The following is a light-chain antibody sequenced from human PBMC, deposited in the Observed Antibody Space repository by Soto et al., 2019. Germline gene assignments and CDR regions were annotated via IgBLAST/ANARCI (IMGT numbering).Light chain of an antibody. CDR3: QQYNTHS. Sequence: AIQLTQSPSSLPASVGDRVTITCRASQGITTYLAWYQHKPGKAPKLLMYDASILESGVPSRFSGSGSGTEFTLTISGLQSDDFGTYYCQQYNTHSFGGGTKVDI. CDR1: QGITTY. CDR2: DAS. J-gene: IGKJ4*01. V-gene: IGKV1-13*02.